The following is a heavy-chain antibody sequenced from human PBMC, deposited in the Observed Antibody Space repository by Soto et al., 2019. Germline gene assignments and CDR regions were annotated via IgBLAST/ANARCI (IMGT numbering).Heavy chain of an antibody. CDR1: GYTFTSYG. Sequence: ASVKVSCKASGYTFTSYGISWVRQAPGQGLEWMGWISAYNGNTNYAQKLQGRVTMTTDTSTSTAYMELRSLRSDDTAVYYCARAADYSSIWYRPQTYYYYYYGMDVWGQGTTVTVSS. D-gene: IGHD6-13*01. V-gene: IGHV1-18*01. CDR3: ARAADYSSIWYRPQTYYYYYYGMDV. CDR2: ISAYNGNT. J-gene: IGHJ6*02.